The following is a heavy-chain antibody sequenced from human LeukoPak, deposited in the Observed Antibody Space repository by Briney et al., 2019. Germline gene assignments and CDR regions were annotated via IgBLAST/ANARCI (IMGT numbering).Heavy chain of an antibody. CDR3: ARTFYDTLDSDAFDF. CDR2: INPDSGGT. D-gene: IGHD2/OR15-2a*01. V-gene: IGHV1-2*02. Sequence: GASVKVSCTASGYTFTGHYMHWVRQAPGQGLDWMGWINPDSGGTNNAQKFQGRVTMTRDTSISTAYMELSRLRSDDTAVYYCARTFYDTLDSDAFDFWGQGTMVIVSS. CDR1: GYTFTGHY. J-gene: IGHJ3*01.